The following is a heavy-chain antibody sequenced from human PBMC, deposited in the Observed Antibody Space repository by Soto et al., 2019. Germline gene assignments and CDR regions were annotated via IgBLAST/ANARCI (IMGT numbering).Heavy chain of an antibody. CDR3: ARSAPYDILTGYSSLGYYYYYYGMDV. V-gene: IGHV1-69*13. CDR1: GGTFSSYA. CDR2: IIPIFGTA. D-gene: IGHD3-9*01. J-gene: IGHJ6*02. Sequence: SVKVSCKASGGTFSSYAISWVRQAPGQGLEWMGGIIPIFGTANYAQKFQGRVTITADESTSTAYMELSSLRSEDTAVYYCARSAPYDILTGYSSLGYYYYYYGMDVWGQGTTVTVSS.